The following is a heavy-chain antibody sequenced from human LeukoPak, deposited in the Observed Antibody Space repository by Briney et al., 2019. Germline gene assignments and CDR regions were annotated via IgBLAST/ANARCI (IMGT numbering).Heavy chain of an antibody. CDR2: INHSGST. V-gene: IGHV4-34*01. J-gene: IGHJ6*03. CDR3: ARVFRSIFGVVIESYCYYYYMDV. CDR1: GGSFSGYY. Sequence: SETLSLTCAVYGGSFSGYYWSWIRQPPGKGLEWIGEINHSGSTNYNPSLKSRVTISIDTSKNQFSLKLSSVTAADTAVYYCARVFRSIFGVVIESYCYYYYMDVWGKGTTVTVSS. D-gene: IGHD3-3*01.